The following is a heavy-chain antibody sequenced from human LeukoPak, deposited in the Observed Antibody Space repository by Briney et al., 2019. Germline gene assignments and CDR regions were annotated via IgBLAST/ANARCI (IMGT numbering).Heavy chain of an antibody. CDR2: IKSKTDGGTT. V-gene: IGHV3-15*01. D-gene: IGHD3-16*02. CDR3: TTTITFGGVIVIR. J-gene: IGHJ4*02. Sequence: SGGSLRLSCAASGFTFSNAWMSWVRQAPGKGLEWVGRIKSKTDGGTTDYAAPVKGRFTISRDDSKNTLYLQMNSLKTEDTAVYYCTTTITFGGVIVIRWGQGTLVTVSS. CDR1: GFTFSNAW.